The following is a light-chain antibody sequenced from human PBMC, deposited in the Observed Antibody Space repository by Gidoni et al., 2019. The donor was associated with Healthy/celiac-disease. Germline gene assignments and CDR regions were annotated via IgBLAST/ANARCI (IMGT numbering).Light chain of an antibody. V-gene: IGKV3-20*01. CDR3: QQYGSLLT. CDR1: QSVSSSY. J-gene: IGKJ4*01. Sequence: EIVLTQTPGSLSLSPGERATLSCRASQSVSSSYLAGYQQKPGQAPRLLIYGASSRATGIPDRFSGSGSGTDFTLTISRLEAEDFAVYYCQQYGSLLTFGGGTKVEIK. CDR2: GAS.